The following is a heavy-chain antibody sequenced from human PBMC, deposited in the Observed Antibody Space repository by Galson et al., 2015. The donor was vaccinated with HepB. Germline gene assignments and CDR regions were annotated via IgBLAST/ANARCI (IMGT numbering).Heavy chain of an antibody. D-gene: IGHD5-18*01. CDR2: ISYDGSNK. J-gene: IGHJ6*02. V-gene: IGHV3-30*04. CDR1: GFTFSSYA. CDR3: ARDVIQLWPLGYYYGMDV. Sequence: SLRLSCAASGFTFSSYAMHWVRQAPGKGLEWVAVISYDGSNKYYADSVKGRFTISRDNSKNTLYLQMNSLRAEDTAVYYCARDVIQLWPLGYYYGMDVWGQGTTVTVSS.